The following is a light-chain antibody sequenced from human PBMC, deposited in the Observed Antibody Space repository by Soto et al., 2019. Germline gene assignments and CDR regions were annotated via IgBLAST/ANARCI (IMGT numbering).Light chain of an antibody. CDR3: QQYDNLPRT. Sequence: DIQMTQSPSTLSASVGDRVTITCRASQSISSWLAWYQQKPGKAPKLLIYDASSLESGVPSRFSGSGSGTEFTLTISSLQPDDFATYYCQQYDNLPRTFGPGTKLEIK. CDR2: DAS. V-gene: IGKV1-5*01. J-gene: IGKJ2*01. CDR1: QSISSW.